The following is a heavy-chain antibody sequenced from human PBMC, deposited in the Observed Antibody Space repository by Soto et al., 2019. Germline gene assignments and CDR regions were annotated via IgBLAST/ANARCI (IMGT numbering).Heavy chain of an antibody. Sequence: PSETLSLTCAVYGGSFSGYYWSWIRQPPGKGLEWIGEINHSGSTNYNPSLKSRVTISVDTSRNQFSLKLSSVTAADTAVYYCARGLITPRVYYYGSGSHSSRFEPWGQGTLVTVSS. V-gene: IGHV4-34*01. CDR1: GGSFSGYY. J-gene: IGHJ5*02. CDR2: INHSGST. D-gene: IGHD3-10*01. CDR3: ARGLITPRVYYYGSGSHSSRFEP.